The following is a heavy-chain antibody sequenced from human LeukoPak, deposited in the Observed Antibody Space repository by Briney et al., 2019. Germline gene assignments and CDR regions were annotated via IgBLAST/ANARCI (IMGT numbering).Heavy chain of an antibody. V-gene: IGHV4-34*01. Sequence: PSETLSLTCAVYGGSFSGYYWSWIRQPPGKGLEWIGEINHSGSTNYNPSPKSRVTISVDTSKNQFSLKLSSVTAADTAVYYCARRAYYYDSSGYGTLIDYWGQGTLVTVSS. J-gene: IGHJ4*02. D-gene: IGHD3-22*01. CDR2: INHSGST. CDR1: GGSFSGYY. CDR3: ARRAYYYDSSGYGTLIDY.